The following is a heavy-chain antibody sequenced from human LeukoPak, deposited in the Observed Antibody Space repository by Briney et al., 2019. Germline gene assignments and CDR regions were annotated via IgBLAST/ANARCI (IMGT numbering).Heavy chain of an antibody. J-gene: IGHJ3*02. CDR2: IYSGGST. CDR1: GFTVSSNY. V-gene: IGHV3-66*01. D-gene: IGHD5-12*01. Sequence: GGSLRLSCAASGFTVSSNYMSWVRQAPGKGLEWVSVIYSGGSTYYADSVKGRFTISRDNSKNTLYLQMNSLRAEDTAVYYCARDGEMATIRGDAFDIWGQGTMVTVSS. CDR3: ARDGEMATIRGDAFDI.